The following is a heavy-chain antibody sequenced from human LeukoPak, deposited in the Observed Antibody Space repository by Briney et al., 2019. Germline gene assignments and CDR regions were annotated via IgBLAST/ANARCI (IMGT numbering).Heavy chain of an antibody. J-gene: IGHJ4*02. CDR3: ATGRDTAMVRLDY. V-gene: IGHV3-23*01. Sequence: SGGSLRLSCAASGFTFSSYAMSWVRQAPGKGLEWVSAISGSGGSTYYADSVKGRFTISRDNSKNTMYLQMNSLRAEDTAVYFCATGRDTAMVRLDYWGQGTLVTVSS. D-gene: IGHD5-18*01. CDR2: ISGSGGST. CDR1: GFTFSSYA.